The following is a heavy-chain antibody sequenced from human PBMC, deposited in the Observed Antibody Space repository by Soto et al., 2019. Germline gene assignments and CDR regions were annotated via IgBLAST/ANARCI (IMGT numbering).Heavy chain of an antibody. CDR2: ISDYNGNT. J-gene: IGHJ6*02. V-gene: IGHV1-18*01. D-gene: IGHD3-10*01. Sequence: QVQLVQSGAEVRKPGASVKVSCKASGYTFSNFGLSWVRQAPGQGLEWMGWISDYNGNTHYAQKFQGRLIITTDTSTRTAYVELRSLTSDDTAVYFCAREGYYSGSGTYSPPRYYGMDVWGPGTTVTVSS. CDR1: GYTFSNFG. CDR3: AREGYYSGSGTYSPPRYYGMDV.